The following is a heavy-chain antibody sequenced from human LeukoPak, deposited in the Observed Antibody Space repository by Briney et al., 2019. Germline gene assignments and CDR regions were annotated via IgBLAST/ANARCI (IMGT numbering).Heavy chain of an antibody. CDR2: IYYSGNT. J-gene: IGHJ4*02. Sequence: SGTLSLTCTVSGGSINSYYWSWIRQPPGKGLEWIGYIYYSGNTYYNPSLKSRVTISVDTSKSQFSLKLSSVTAADTAVYYCARHTTRGTSGWYRVFDYWGQGTLVTVSS. CDR1: GGSINSYY. CDR3: ARHTTRGTSGWYRVFDY. V-gene: IGHV4-59*08. D-gene: IGHD6-19*01.